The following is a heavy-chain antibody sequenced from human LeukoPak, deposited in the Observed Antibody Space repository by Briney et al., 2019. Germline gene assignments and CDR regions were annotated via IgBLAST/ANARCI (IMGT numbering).Heavy chain of an antibody. CDR1: GFTFSSYA. D-gene: IGHD2-21*02. CDR3: AKVVVVVTAIPNYFDY. CDR2: ISGSGGST. Sequence: GGSLRLACAASGFTFSSYAMSWVRQAPGKGLEWVSAISGSGGSTYYADSVKGRFTISRDNSKNTLYLQMNSPRAEDTAVYYCAKVVVVVTAIPNYFDYWGQGTLVTVSS. J-gene: IGHJ4*02. V-gene: IGHV3-23*01.